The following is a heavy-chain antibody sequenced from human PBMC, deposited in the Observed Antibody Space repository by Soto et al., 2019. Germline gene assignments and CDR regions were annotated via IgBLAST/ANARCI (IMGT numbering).Heavy chain of an antibody. Sequence: QGQLLQSGPEAKKPGASVKVSCKASGYTFSRYGISLVRQAPGQGLEWMGWISGYNGDTKYAQKVQGGVTMTIDTSTYTAYMELRILPSEDRAIYYCAKNGQPPYYYYGMDVWGQGTTVTVSS. D-gene: IGHD2-8*01. CDR2: ISGYNGDT. CDR1: GYTFSRYG. CDR3: AKNGQPPYYYYGMDV. V-gene: IGHV1-18*01. J-gene: IGHJ6*02.